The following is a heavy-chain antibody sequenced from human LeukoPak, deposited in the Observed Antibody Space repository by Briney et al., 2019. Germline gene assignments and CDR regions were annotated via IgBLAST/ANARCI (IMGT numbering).Heavy chain of an antibody. D-gene: IGHD1-7*01. Sequence: GGSLRLSCAASGFTFSSYSMNWVRQAPGKGLEWVSSISSSSSYIYYADSVKGRFTISRDNAKNSLYLQMNSLRAEDTAIYFCAREDDWNYEDYWGQGTLVTVSS. CDR2: ISSSSSYI. J-gene: IGHJ4*02. CDR1: GFTFSSYS. V-gene: IGHV3-21*01. CDR3: AREDDWNYEDY.